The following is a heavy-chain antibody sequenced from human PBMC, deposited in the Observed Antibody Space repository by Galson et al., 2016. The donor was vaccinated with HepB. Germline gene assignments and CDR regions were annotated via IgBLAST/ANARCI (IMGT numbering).Heavy chain of an antibody. J-gene: IGHJ4*02. CDR1: GFTFSSHG. CDR3: AKGDSRSWITDFDY. CDR2: ISYDGSNK. V-gene: IGHV3-30*18. Sequence: SLRLSCAASGFTFSSHGMHWVRQAPGKGLEWVAVISYDGSNKYYAVSVKGRFTISRDNSKNTLYLQMNSLRAEDTAVYYCAKGDSRSWITDFDYWGQGTLVTVSS. D-gene: IGHD6-13*01.